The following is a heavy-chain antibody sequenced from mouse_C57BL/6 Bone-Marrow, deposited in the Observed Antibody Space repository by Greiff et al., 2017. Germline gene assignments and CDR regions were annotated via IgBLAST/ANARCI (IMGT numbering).Heavy chain of an antibody. CDR2: ISSGGSYT. V-gene: IGHV5-6*02. CDR3: ARHRGSSFDY. Sequence: GMLVESGGDLVKPGGSLKLSCAASGFTFSSYGMSWVRQTPDKRLEWVATISSGGSYTYYPDSVKGRFTISRDNAKNTLYLQMSSLKSEDTAMYYCARHRGSSFDYWGQGTTLTVSS. CDR1: GFTFSSYG. J-gene: IGHJ2*01. D-gene: IGHD1-1*01.